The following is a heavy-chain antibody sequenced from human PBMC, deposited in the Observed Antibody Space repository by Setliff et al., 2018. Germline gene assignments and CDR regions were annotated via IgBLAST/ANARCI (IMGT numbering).Heavy chain of an antibody. CDR1: GGSISSYY. J-gene: IGHJ4*02. V-gene: IGHV4-59*01. D-gene: IGHD3-16*01. CDR2: IYYSGST. CDR3: ARDGGEY. Sequence: TLRETLSLTCTVSGGSISSYYWSWIRQPPGKGLEWIGYIYYSGSTNYNPSLKSRVTISVDTSKNQFSPKLSSVIAADTAVYYCARDGGEYWGQGTLVTAPQ.